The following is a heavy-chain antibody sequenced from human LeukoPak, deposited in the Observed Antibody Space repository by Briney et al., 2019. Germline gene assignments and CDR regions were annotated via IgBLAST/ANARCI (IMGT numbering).Heavy chain of an antibody. CDR1: GFTFNSHS. CDR2: IGFTTSYI. D-gene: IGHD2-21*01. Sequence: GGSLRLSCVASGFTFNSHSMNWVRQTPGKGGLEWVASIGFTTSYIYYADSVKGRFTISRDNAKNSLFLQMNSLRADDTAVYYCARAHIVGFDYYYYLDVWGRGTTVTVSS. J-gene: IGHJ6*03. V-gene: IGHV3-21*01. CDR3: ARAHIVGFDYYYYLDV.